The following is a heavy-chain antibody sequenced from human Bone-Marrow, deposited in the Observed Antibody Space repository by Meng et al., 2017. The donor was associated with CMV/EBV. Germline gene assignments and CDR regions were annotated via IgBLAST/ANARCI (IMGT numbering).Heavy chain of an antibody. CDR1: GFTFSDYY. J-gene: IGHJ3*02. Sequence: GESLKISCAASGFTFSDYYMSWIRQAPGKGLEWVSYISSSGSTIYYADSVKGRFTISRDNAKNSLYLQMNSLRAEDTAVYYCARKSSLEYYDFWSGYYAGAFDIWGQGTMVTFSS. D-gene: IGHD3-3*01. CDR2: ISSSGSTI. V-gene: IGHV3-11*01. CDR3: ARKSSLEYYDFWSGYYAGAFDI.